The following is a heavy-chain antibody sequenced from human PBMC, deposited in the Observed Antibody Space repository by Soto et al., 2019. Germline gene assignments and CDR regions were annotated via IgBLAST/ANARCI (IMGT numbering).Heavy chain of an antibody. CDR3: ARRTTAYNSGWYGEDY. D-gene: IGHD6-19*01. V-gene: IGHV1-18*01. CDR2: ISAYNGNT. Sequence: ASVKVSCKASGYTFTSYGISWVRQAPRQGLEWMGWISAYNGNTNYAQKLQGRVTMTTDTSTSTAYMELRSLRSDDTAVYYCARRTTAYNSGWYGEDYWGQGTLVTVSS. J-gene: IGHJ4*02. CDR1: GYTFTSYG.